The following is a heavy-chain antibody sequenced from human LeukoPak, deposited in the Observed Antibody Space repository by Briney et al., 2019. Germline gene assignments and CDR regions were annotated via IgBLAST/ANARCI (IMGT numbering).Heavy chain of an antibody. CDR1: GFTFDDYA. D-gene: IGHD3-10*01. Sequence: GRSLRLSCAASGFTFDDYAMRWVRQAPGKGLEWVSGISWNSGSIGYADSVKGRFTISRDNAKNSLYLQMNSLRAEDTALYYCAKDIVSDYYGSGSYGWFHPWGQGTLVTVSS. CDR2: ISWNSGSI. V-gene: IGHV3-9*01. CDR3: AKDIVSDYYGSGSYGWFHP. J-gene: IGHJ5*02.